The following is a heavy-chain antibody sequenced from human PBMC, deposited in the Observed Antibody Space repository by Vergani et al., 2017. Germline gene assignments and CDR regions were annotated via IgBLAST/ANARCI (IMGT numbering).Heavy chain of an antibody. V-gene: IGHV4-39*01. Sequence: QLHLQESGPGLVKPSETLSLTCTVSGGSITSSSYYWCWIRQPPGKGLEWIGNIYHRWDAYYNPSLKGRVAISVDTSKYQFSLEVTSVTAADTAIYFCARTESFILRYFHWALWGQGTLVTVSS. CDR3: ARTESFILRYFHWAL. D-gene: IGHD3-9*01. CDR1: GGSITSSSYY. J-gene: IGHJ4*02. CDR2: IYHRWDA.